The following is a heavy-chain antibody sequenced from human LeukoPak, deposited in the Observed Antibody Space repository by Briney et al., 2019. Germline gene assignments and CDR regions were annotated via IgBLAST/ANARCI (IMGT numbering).Heavy chain of an antibody. D-gene: IGHD6-13*01. V-gene: IGHV4-61*05. CDR3: ARGGTRWGSSSGIWFDP. Sequence: SETLSLTCTVSGGSISSSSYYWSWIRQPPGKGLEWIGYIYYSGSTNYNPSLKSRVTISVDPSKNQFSLKLSSVTAADTAVYYCARGGTRWGSSSGIWFDPWGQGTLVTVSS. J-gene: IGHJ5*02. CDR2: IYYSGST. CDR1: GGSISSSSYY.